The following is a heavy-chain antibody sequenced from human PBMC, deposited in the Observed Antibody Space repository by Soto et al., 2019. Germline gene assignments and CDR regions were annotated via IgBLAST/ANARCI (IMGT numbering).Heavy chain of an antibody. D-gene: IGHD1-1*01. CDR3: ARVRQGCSANNCYLEP. V-gene: IGHV4-4*02. CDR2: VHISGHS. J-gene: IGHJ5*02. CDR1: GGSVRAPEW. Sequence: XGTLSLTCTLSGGSVRAPEWWNWFRQSSDKGLEWIAEVHISGHSNYNPSLRSRVSVSIDSSKNQFYLNLNSVTAADTAIYYCARVRQGCSANNCYLEPSGQGTQVTVSS.